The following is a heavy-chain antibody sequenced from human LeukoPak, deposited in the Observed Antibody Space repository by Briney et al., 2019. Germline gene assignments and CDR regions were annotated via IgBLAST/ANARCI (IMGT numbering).Heavy chain of an antibody. CDR2: ISDSGST. J-gene: IGHJ6*03. CDR3: ARVILSSVYYYYMDV. V-gene: IGHV4-59*01. Sequence: PSETLSLTCTVSGGSISSYYWSWIRQPPGKGLEWIGYISDSGSTHYNPSLKSRVTLSVDTSKNQFSLKLSSVTAADTAVYYCARVILSSVYYYYMDVWGKGTTVTVSS. D-gene: IGHD3-22*01. CDR1: GGSISSYY.